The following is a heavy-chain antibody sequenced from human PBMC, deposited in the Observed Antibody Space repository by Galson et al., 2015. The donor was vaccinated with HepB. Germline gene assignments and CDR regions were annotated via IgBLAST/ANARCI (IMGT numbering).Heavy chain of an antibody. D-gene: IGHD1-26*01. J-gene: IGHJ3*02. CDR3: ARVSGSYSTDAFDI. CDR1: GGTFSSYA. Sequence: SVKVSCKASGGTFSSYAISWVRQAPGQGLEWMGGIIPIFGTANYAQKFQGRVTITADESTSTAYMELSSPRSEDTAVYYCARVSGSYSTDAFDIWSQGTMVTVSS. V-gene: IGHV1-69*13. CDR2: IIPIFGTA.